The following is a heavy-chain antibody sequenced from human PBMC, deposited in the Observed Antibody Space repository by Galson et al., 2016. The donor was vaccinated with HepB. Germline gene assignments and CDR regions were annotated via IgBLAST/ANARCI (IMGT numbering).Heavy chain of an antibody. CDR1: SGSISSSRYY. CDR3: ASHCGGDCYNNLADAFDI. D-gene: IGHD2-21*01. V-gene: IGHV4-39*01. J-gene: IGHJ3*02. CDR2: VYYSGTA. Sequence: SETLSLTCTVSSGSISSSRYYWGWIRQPPGKGLEWIGSVYYSGTAYYDPSLKSRVSISVDTSKNQFSLRLSSVTAADTAVYYCASHCGGDCYNNLADAFDIGGRGTMVTVSS.